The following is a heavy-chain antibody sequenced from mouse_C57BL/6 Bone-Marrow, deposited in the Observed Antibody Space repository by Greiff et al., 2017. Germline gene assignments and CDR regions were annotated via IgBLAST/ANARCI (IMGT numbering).Heavy chain of an antibody. CDR1: GYTFTSYW. CDR2: INPSNGGT. CDR3: ARKDYSNFYYFDY. J-gene: IGHJ2*01. D-gene: IGHD2-5*01. Sequence: QVQLQQPGTELVKPGASVKLSCKASGYTFTSYWMHWVKQRPGQGLEWIGNINPSNGGTNYNEKFKSKATLTVDKSSSAAYMQLSSLTSEDSAVYYCARKDYSNFYYFDYWGQGTTLTVSS. V-gene: IGHV1-53*01.